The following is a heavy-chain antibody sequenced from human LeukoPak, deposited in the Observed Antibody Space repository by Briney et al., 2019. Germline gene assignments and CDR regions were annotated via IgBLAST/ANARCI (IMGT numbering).Heavy chain of an antibody. J-gene: IGHJ4*02. CDR1: GFTFSDYY. CDR3: ARQYSYGFRAFDY. D-gene: IGHD5-18*01. V-gene: IGHV3-11*01. Sequence: GGSLRLSCAASGFTFSDYYMNWIRQAPGKGLEWVSYISSSGSTIYYADSVKGRFTISRDNAKNSLYLQMNSLRAEDTAVYYCARQYSYGFRAFDYWGQGTLVTVSS. CDR2: ISSSGSTI.